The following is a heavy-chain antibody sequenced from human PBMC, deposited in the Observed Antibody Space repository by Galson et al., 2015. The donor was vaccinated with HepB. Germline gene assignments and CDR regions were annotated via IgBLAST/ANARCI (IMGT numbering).Heavy chain of an antibody. Sequence: QSGAEVKKPGESLKISCKGSGYSFNTYWIAWVRQMPGKGLEWMGIIYPDDSDTRYSPSFQGQVTISADKSISTAYLQWSGLKASDTAMFFCARGRGQWLPHSALDIWGQGTMVTVSS. CDR3: ARGRGQWLPHSALDI. CDR2: IYPDDSDT. V-gene: IGHV5-51*01. J-gene: IGHJ3*02. CDR1: GYSFNTYW. D-gene: IGHD6-19*01.